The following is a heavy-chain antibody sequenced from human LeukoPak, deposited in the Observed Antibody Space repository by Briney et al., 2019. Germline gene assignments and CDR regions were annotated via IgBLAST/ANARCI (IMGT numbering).Heavy chain of an antibody. CDR2: INHSGST. J-gene: IGHJ4*02. CDR1: GGSFSGCY. V-gene: IGHV4-34*01. D-gene: IGHD3-22*01. Sequence: PSETLSLTCAVYGGSFSGCYWSWIRQPPGKGLEWIGEINHSGSTNYNPSLKSRVTISVDTSKNQFSLKLSSVTAADTAVYYCAGGYYYDSSGYYYVYGYWGQGTLVTVSS. CDR3: AGGYYYDSSGYYYVYGY.